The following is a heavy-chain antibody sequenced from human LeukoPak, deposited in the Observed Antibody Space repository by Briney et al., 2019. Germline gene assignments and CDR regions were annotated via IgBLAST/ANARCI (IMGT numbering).Heavy chain of an antibody. V-gene: IGHV1-2*02. D-gene: IGHD2-21*02. CDR3: ARAPLGDYYFDY. CDR1: GYTFTAYY. Sequence: APVKVSCKASGYTFTAYYMYWVRQAPGQGLEWMGWINPISGATNYAQKFQGRVTMTRDTSISTAYVDLSTLTSDDAAVYYCARAPLGDYYFDYWGQGTLVTVSS. J-gene: IGHJ4*02. CDR2: INPISGAT.